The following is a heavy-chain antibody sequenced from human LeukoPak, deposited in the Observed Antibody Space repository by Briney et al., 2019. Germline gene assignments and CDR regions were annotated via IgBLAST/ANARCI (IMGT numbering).Heavy chain of an antibody. V-gene: IGHV3-23*01. J-gene: IGHJ4*02. CDR2: LSGRGGST. CDR1: GFTFSSYA. D-gene: IGHD3-16*02. CDR3: AKSPLIWGSYLLGDY. Sequence: GGSLRLSCAASGFTFSSYAMRWVRQAPGKGLEWVSALSGRGGSTYYADSVKGRFTISRDNSKTTLYLKMNSLRAEDTAVYYCAKSPLIWGSYLLGDYWGQGTLVTVSS.